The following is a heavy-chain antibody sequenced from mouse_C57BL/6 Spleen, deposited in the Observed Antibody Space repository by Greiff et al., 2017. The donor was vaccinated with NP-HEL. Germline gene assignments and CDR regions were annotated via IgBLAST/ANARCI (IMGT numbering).Heavy chain of an antibody. CDR2: IYWDDDK. J-gene: IGHJ3*01. CDR3: ARLPYPSNGAWFAY. Sequence: QVTLKVCGPGILQSSQTLSLTCSFSGFSLSTSGMGVSWIRQPSGKGLEWLAHIYWDDDKRYNPSLKSRLTISKDTSRNQVFLKITSVDTADTATDYCARLPYPSNGAWFAYWGQGTLVTVSA. CDR1: GFSLSTSGMG. D-gene: IGHD2-5*01. V-gene: IGHV8-12*01.